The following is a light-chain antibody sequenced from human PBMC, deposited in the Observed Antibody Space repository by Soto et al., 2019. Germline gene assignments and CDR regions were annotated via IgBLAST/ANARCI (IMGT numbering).Light chain of an antibody. CDR2: DVT. CDR1: SSDVGGYNY. Sequence: QSALTQPASVSGSPGQSITISCTGTSSDVGGYNYVSWYQQHPGKAPKLMIYDVTNRPSGVSNRFSGSKSGNTASLTISGLQAEDEADYYCSSYTSRSNIAVFGGGTKLTVL. CDR3: SSYTSRSNIAV. J-gene: IGLJ2*01. V-gene: IGLV2-14*01.